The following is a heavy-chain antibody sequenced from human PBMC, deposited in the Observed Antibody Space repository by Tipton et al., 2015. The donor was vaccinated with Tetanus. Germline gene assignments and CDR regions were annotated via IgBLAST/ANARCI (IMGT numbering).Heavy chain of an antibody. D-gene: IGHD3-22*01. CDR1: GDSVSTGNFY. CDR2: IFYTGSS. V-gene: IGHV4-39*01. CDR3: ARQEPPRRFFYDSSGSSD. Sequence: TLSLTCTVSGDSVSTGNFYWSWIRQPPGKGLEWIGHIFYTGSSHYNPSFESRVTISVDTSKNQFSLNLSSVTAADTAVYFCARQEPPRRFFYDSSGSSDWGQGILVTVSS. J-gene: IGHJ4*02.